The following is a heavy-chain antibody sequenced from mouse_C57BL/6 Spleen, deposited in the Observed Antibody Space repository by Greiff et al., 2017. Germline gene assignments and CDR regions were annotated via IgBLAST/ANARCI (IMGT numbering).Heavy chain of an antibody. J-gene: IGHJ3*01. D-gene: IGHD2-1*01. V-gene: IGHV5-6*01. CDR2: ISSGGSYT. Sequence: EVKLVESGGDLVKPGGSLKLSCAASGFTFSSYGMSWVRQTPDKRLEWVATISSGGSYTYYPDSVKGRFTISRDNAKNTLYLQMSSLKSEDTAMYYCARHEDYGNYQFAYWGQGTLVTVSA. CDR1: GFTFSSYG. CDR3: ARHEDYGNYQFAY.